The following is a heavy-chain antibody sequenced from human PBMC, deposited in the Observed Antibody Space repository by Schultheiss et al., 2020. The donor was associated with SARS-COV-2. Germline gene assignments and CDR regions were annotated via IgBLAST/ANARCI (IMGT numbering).Heavy chain of an antibody. D-gene: IGHD2-15*01. Sequence: SETLSLTCAVYGGSFSGYYWSWIRQPPGKGLEWIGEINHSGSTNYNPSLKSRVTISVDTSENQFSLKLSSVTAADTAVYYCASGIGYCSGGSCYGGYRTYYYYGMDVWGQGTTVTVSS. CDR2: INHSGST. J-gene: IGHJ6*02. V-gene: IGHV4-34*01. CDR1: GGSFSGYY. CDR3: ASGIGYCSGGSCYGGYRTYYYYGMDV.